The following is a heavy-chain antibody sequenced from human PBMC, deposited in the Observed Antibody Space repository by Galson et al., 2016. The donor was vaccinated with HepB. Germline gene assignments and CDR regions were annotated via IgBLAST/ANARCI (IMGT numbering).Heavy chain of an antibody. CDR1: GFNFRLFS. CDR3: ARDGPPDAMVRGQELDP. CDR2: ISSTSSFI. Sequence: SLRLSCAASGFNFRLFSMNWVRQAPGKGLEWVSFISSTSSFIFYADSVKGRFTISRDNVKNSLYLQISSLRPEDTAVYYCARDGPPDAMVRGQELDPWGQGTLVTVSS. J-gene: IGHJ5*02. D-gene: IGHD3-10*01. V-gene: IGHV3-21*01.